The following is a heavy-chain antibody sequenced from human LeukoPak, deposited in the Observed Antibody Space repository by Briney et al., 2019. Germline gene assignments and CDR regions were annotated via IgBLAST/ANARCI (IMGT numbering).Heavy chain of an antibody. CDR2: IYPGDSDT. CDR1: GYSFTSYW. Sequence: GESLKISCQGSGYSFTSYWIGWVRQMLGKGLEWMGIIYPGDSDTRYSPSFQGQVTISADKSISTAYLQWSSLKASDTAIYYCARHQRFFGINWFDPWGQGTLVTVSS. J-gene: IGHJ5*02. V-gene: IGHV5-51*01. D-gene: IGHD3-3*01. CDR3: ARHQRFFGINWFDP.